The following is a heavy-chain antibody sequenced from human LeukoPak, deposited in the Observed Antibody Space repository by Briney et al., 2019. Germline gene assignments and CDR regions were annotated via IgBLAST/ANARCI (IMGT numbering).Heavy chain of an antibody. CDR1: GFTFSDYY. D-gene: IGHD3-3*01. CDR3: ARITIFGVVTDAFDI. J-gene: IGHJ3*02. V-gene: IGHV3-11*04. Sequence: GGSLRLSCAASGFTFSDYYMSWIRQAPGKGLEWVSYISSSGSTIYYADSVKGRFTISRDNAKNSLYLQINSLRAEDTAVYYCARITIFGVVTDAFDIWGQGTMVTVSS. CDR2: ISSSGSTI.